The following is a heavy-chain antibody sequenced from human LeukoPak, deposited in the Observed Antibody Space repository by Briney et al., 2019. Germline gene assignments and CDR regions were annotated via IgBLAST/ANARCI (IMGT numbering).Heavy chain of an antibody. V-gene: IGHV3-30*03. CDR3: ARVDYGDYGFDY. CDR1: GFTFNNYG. J-gene: IGHJ4*02. Sequence: GGSLRLSCAASGFTFNNYGMHWVRQAPGKGLEWVAVISYDGSNKYYADSVKGRFTISRDNSKNTLYLQMNSLRAEDTAVYYCARVDYGDYGFDYWGQGTLVTVSS. CDR2: ISYDGSNK. D-gene: IGHD4-17*01.